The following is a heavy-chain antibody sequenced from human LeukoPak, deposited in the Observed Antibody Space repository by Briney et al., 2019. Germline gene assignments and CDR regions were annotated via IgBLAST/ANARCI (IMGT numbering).Heavy chain of an antibody. CDR1: GFTFDDYA. Sequence: PGGSLRLSCAASGFTFDDYAMHWVRQAPGKGLEWVSGISWNSGSIGYADSVKGRFTISRDNAKNSLYLQMNSLRAEDTALYYCAKVGDSSGYYNPCFDYWGQGTLVTVSS. CDR2: ISWNSGSI. V-gene: IGHV3-9*01. J-gene: IGHJ4*02. D-gene: IGHD3-22*01. CDR3: AKVGDSSGYYNPCFDY.